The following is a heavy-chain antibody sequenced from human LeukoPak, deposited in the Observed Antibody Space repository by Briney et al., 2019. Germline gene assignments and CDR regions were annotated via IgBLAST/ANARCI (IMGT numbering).Heavy chain of an antibody. CDR1: GFTFSSYS. CDR3: VRDSGSYFFDY. V-gene: IGHV3-48*01. D-gene: IGHD1-26*01. J-gene: IGHJ4*02. Sequence: GGSLRLSCAASGFTFSSYSMNWVRQAPGKGLEWVSYISSSSSTIYYADSVKGRFTISRDNAKNSLYLQMNSLRVEDTAMYYCVRDSGSYFFDYWGQGTLVTVSS. CDR2: ISSSSSTI.